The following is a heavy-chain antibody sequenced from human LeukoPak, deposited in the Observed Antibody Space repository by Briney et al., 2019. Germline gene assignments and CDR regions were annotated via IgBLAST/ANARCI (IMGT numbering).Heavy chain of an antibody. CDR2: IKQDGSEK. D-gene: IGHD4-17*01. J-gene: IGHJ4*02. Sequence: EWVANIKQDGSEKYYVDSVKGRFTISRDNAKNSLYLQMNSLRAEDTAVYYCARDKYGDYVDYWGQGTLVTVSS. CDR3: ARDKYGDYVDY. V-gene: IGHV3-7*01.